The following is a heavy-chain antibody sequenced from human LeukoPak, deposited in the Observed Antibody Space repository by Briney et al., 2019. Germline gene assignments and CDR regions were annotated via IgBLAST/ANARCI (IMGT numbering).Heavy chain of an antibody. CDR3: AKDSGAVRGYSYDPPGYFDY. CDR2: ISYDGSNK. J-gene: IGHJ4*02. Sequence: GRSLRLSCAASGFTFSIYGMHWVRQAPGKGLEWVAVISYDGSNKYYADSVKGRFTISRDNSKNTLYLQMNSLRAEDAAVYYCAKDSGAVRGYSYDPPGYFDYWGKGTLVTVSS. CDR1: GFTFSIYG. D-gene: IGHD5-18*01. V-gene: IGHV3-30*18.